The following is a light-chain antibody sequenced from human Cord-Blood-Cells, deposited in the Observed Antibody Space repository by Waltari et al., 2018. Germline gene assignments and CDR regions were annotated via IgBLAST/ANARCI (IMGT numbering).Light chain of an antibody. Sequence: QSALTQPASVSGSPGQSITISCTGTSSGVGGYNYVSWYQQHPGKAPKLMIYDVSKRPSGVSNRFSGSKSGNTASLTISGLQAEDEADYYCSSYTSSSTVFGGGTKLTVL. V-gene: IGLV2-14*01. CDR1: SSGVGGYNY. CDR2: DVS. CDR3: SSYTSSSTV. J-gene: IGLJ2*01.